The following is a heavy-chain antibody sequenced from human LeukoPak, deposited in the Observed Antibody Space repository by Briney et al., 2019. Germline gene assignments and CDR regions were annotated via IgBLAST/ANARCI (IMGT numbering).Heavy chain of an antibody. J-gene: IGHJ4*02. CDR2: INPNSGGT. CDR3: ARDGPEYSSDWYVDY. V-gene: IGHV1-2*06. D-gene: IGHD6-19*01. CDR1: GYTFTGYY. Sequence: GASVKVSCKASGYTFTGYYMHWVRQAPGQGLEWMGRINPNSGGTNYAQKFQGRVTMTRDTSISTAYMELSRLRSDDTAVYYCARDGPEYSSDWYVDYWGQGTLVTVSS.